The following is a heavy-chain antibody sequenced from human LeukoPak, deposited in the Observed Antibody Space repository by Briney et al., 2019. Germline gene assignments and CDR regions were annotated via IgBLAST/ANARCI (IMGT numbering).Heavy chain of an antibody. D-gene: IGHD3-3*01. CDR3: ARETYDFWSGYNYYFDY. Sequence: GGSLRLSCAASGFTFSSYAMHWVRQAPGKGLEWVAVISYDGSNKYYADSVKGRFTISRDNAKNTLYLQMNSLRAEDTAVYYCARETYDFWSGYNYYFDYWGQGTLVTVSS. CDR1: GFTFSSYA. J-gene: IGHJ4*02. CDR2: ISYDGSNK. V-gene: IGHV3-30-3*01.